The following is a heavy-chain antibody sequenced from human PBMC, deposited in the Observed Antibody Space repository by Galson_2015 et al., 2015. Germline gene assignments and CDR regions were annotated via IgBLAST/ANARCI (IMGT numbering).Heavy chain of an antibody. J-gene: IGHJ4*02. Sequence: SVKVSCKASGYTFTSYYMHWVRQAPGQGLEWMGIINPSGGSTSYAQKFQGRVTMTRDTSTSTVYMELSSLRSEDTAVYYCARGRKYYYGSGSYFDYWGQGTLVTVSS. V-gene: IGHV1-46*01. CDR3: ARGRKYYYGSGSYFDY. CDR2: INPSGGST. D-gene: IGHD3-10*01. CDR1: GYTFTSYY.